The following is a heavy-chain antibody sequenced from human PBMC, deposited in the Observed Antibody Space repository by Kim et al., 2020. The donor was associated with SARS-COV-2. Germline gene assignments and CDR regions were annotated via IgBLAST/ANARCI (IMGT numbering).Heavy chain of an antibody. Sequence: GGSLRLSCAASGFTVSGNYMNWVRQAPGKGLEWVSGIYDGGTTYYSDSVQGRFIISRDSSKNMLYLQMYSLGDEDTAVYYCAKQLGAFDLWGQGTMGTVSS. CDR2: IYDGGTT. V-gene: IGHV3-53*01. CDR3: AKQLGAFDL. CDR1: GFTVSGNY. J-gene: IGHJ3*01. D-gene: IGHD6-13*01.